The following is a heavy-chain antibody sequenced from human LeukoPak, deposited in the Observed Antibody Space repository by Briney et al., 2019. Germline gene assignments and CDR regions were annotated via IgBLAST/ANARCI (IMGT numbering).Heavy chain of an antibody. J-gene: IGHJ5*02. CDR2: IYTSGST. V-gene: IGHV4-4*07. Sequence: KASETLSLTCTVSGGSIRSYYWSWIRQPAGKGLEWIGRIYTSGSTNYNPSLKSRVTISVDTSKNLFSLKLNSVTAADTAVYYCAKGGDWFDPWGQGTLVTVSS. CDR1: GGSIRSYY. CDR3: AKGGDWFDP. D-gene: IGHD3-16*01.